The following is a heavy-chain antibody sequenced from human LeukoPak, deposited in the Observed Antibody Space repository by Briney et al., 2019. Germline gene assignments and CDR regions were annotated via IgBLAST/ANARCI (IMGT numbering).Heavy chain of an antibody. J-gene: IGHJ4*02. V-gene: IGHV4-59*01. Sequence: SGTLSLTCTVSGGSIAIGYYWSWVRQPPGKGLEWIGYVSYSGSTDYNPSLKSRVIISIDTSKNQFSLRLSSVTAADTAVYYCARENDRYGRIDYWGQGTQVTVSS. CDR2: VSYSGST. CDR1: GGSIAIGYY. CDR3: ARENDRYGRIDY. D-gene: IGHD5-18*01.